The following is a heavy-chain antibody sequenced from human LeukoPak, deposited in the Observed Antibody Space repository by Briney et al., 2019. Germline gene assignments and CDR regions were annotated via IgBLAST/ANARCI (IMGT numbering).Heavy chain of an antibody. D-gene: IGHD1-26*01. CDR2: IYYSGST. CDR3: ARPRGVGATNWFDP. V-gene: IGHV4-59*08. Sequence: SETLSLTCTVSGGSISSYYWSWIRQPPGKGLEWIGYIYYSGSTNYNPSLKSRVTISVDTSKNQFSLKLSSVTAADTAVYYCARPRGVGATNWFDPWGQGTLVTVSS. CDR1: GGSISSYY. J-gene: IGHJ5*02.